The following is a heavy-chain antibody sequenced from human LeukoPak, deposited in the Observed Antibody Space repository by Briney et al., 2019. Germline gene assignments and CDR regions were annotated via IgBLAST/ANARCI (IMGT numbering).Heavy chain of an antibody. CDR1: GGTFSSYA. CDR3: ARGGVEMAIMGVFDY. D-gene: IGHD5-24*01. Sequence: ASVKVSCKASGGTFSSYASSWVRQAPGQVLEWMGGIIPIFGTANYAQKFQGRVTITADESTSTAYMELSSLRSEDTAVYYCARGGVEMAIMGVFDYWGQGTLVTVSS. J-gene: IGHJ4*02. CDR2: IIPIFGTA. V-gene: IGHV1-69*13.